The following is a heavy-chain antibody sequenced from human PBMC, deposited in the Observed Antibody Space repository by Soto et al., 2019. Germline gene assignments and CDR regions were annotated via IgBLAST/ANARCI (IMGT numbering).Heavy chain of an antibody. CDR1: GFTFSNAW. CDR3: TTDLPPPISTSCSKGAVTTVSARVGDPGCARET. J-gene: IGHJ5*02. D-gene: IGHD2-2*01. Sequence: EVQLVESGGGLVKPGGSLRLSCAASGFTFSNAWMNWVRQAPGKGLEWVGRIKSKTDGGTTDYAAPVKGRFTISRDDSKNTLYLQMNSLKTEDTAVYYCTTDLPPPISTSCSKGAVTTVSARVGDPGCARETWGQGTLVPVSS. CDR2: IKSKTDGGTT. V-gene: IGHV3-15*07.